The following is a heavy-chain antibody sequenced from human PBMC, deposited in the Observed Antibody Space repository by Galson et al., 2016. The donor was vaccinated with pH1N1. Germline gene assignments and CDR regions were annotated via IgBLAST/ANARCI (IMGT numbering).Heavy chain of an antibody. J-gene: IGHJ2*01. CDR3: AKDMGYNWNYGQFDL. D-gene: IGHD1-7*01. CDR2: INDEGSST. CDR1: GFTFSRHW. V-gene: IGHV3-74*01. Sequence: SLRLSCAASGFTFSRHWMHWVRQPPGKGLEWVARINDEGSSTSYADSVKGRFTISRDNSKNSLYLQMNSLRAEDTALYYCAKDMGYNWNYGQFDLWGRGTLVTVSS.